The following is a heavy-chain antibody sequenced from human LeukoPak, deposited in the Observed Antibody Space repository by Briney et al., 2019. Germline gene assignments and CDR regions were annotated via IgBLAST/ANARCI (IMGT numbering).Heavy chain of an antibody. D-gene: IGHD6-6*01. V-gene: IGHV3-66*01. CDR2: IYSGGST. Sequence: PGRSLRLSCAASGFTVSSKYMSWVRQAPGKGLEWVSVIYSGGSTYYADSVKGRFTISRDNSKNTVYLQMNSLRGEDAAVYYCVREGGSSSFDYWGQGTLVTVSS. CDR3: VREGGSSSFDY. J-gene: IGHJ4*02. CDR1: GFTVSSKY.